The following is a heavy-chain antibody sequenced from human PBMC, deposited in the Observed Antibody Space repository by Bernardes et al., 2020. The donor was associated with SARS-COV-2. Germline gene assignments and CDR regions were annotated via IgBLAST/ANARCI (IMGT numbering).Heavy chain of an antibody. D-gene: IGHD1-26*01. J-gene: IGHJ3*02. Sequence: GGSLRLSCAASGFTFSSYWLHWFRQAPGKGLVWVSRINPDGSSPNYADSVKGRFTISRDNANNTLYLQMNSLRAEDTAVYYCARGGGATPVEAFAIWGQGTMVPVSS. V-gene: IGHV3-74*01. CDR3: ARGGGATPVEAFAI. CDR1: GFTFSSYW. CDR2: INPDGSSP.